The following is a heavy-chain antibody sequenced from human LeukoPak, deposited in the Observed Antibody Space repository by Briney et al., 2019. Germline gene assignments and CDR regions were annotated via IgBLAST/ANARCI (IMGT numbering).Heavy chain of an antibody. Sequence: ASVKVSCKASGYTFTSYDINWVRQATGQGLEWMGWMNPNSGNTGYAQKFQGRVTMTRNTSMSTAYMELSSLRSEDTAVYYCARSVEQWLVYNWFDPWSQGTLVTVSS. CDR3: ARSVEQWLVYNWFDP. J-gene: IGHJ5*02. CDR2: MNPNSGNT. D-gene: IGHD6-19*01. V-gene: IGHV1-8*01. CDR1: GYTFTSYD.